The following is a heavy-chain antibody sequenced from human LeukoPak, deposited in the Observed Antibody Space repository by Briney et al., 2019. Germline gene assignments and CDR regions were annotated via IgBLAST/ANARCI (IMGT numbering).Heavy chain of an antibody. V-gene: IGHV6-1*01. J-gene: IGHJ5*02. CDR3: AREGGSSWYNWFDP. Sequence: SQTLSLTCAISGDSVSSNSAAWNWIRQSPSRGLEWLGRTYYGSKWYNDYAVSVKSRITINPDTSKNQFSLQLNSVTPEDTVVYYCAREGGSSWYNWFDPWGQGTLVTVSS. CDR1: GDSVSSNSAA. D-gene: IGHD6-13*01. CDR2: TYYGSKWYN.